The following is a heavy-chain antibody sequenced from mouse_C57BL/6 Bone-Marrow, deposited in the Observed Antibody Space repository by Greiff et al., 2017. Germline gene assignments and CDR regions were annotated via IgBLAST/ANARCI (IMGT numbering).Heavy chain of an antibody. J-gene: IGHJ3*01. CDR1: GYTFTSYT. V-gene: IGHV1-4*01. D-gene: IGHD1-1*01. CDR3: ARYYGSGSFAY. CDR2: INPSSGYT. Sequence: QVQLQQSGAELARPGASVKMSCKASGYTFTSYTMHWVKQRPGQGLEWIGYINPSSGYTKYNQKFKDKATLTADKSSSTAYMQLSSLTSEDSAVXYCARYYGSGSFAYWGQGTLVTVSA.